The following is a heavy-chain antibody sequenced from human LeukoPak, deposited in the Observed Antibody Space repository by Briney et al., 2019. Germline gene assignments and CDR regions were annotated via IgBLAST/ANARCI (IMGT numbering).Heavy chain of an antibody. CDR1: GYTFTSYY. V-gene: IGHV1-46*01. CDR3: ARGLFGYDPTGDY. J-gene: IGHJ4*02. D-gene: IGHD5-12*01. CDR2: INPSGGST. Sequence: ASVKVSCKASGYTFTSYYMHWVRQAPGQGLEWMGIINPSGGSTSYAQKFQGRVTMTRNTSISTAYIELSSLRSEDTAVYYCARGLFGYDPTGDYWGQGTLVTVSS.